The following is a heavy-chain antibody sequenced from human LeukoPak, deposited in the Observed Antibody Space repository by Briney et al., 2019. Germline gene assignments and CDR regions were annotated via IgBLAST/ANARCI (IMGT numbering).Heavy chain of an antibody. CDR2: IYVSGTT. Sequence: SETLSLTCIVSGDSISSGSYYWTWIRQPAGKGLEWIGRIYVSGTTNYNPSLKGRVTISVDTSKNQFSLKLSSVTAADTAVYYCARDLPLPAAIGRWFDPWGQGTLVTVSS. D-gene: IGHD2-2*01. CDR1: GDSISSGSYY. V-gene: IGHV4-61*02. J-gene: IGHJ5*02. CDR3: ARDLPLPAAIGRWFDP.